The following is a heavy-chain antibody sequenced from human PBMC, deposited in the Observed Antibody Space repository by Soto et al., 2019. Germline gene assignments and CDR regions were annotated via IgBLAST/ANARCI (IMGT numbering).Heavy chain of an antibody. CDR1: GFSLNTGGLG. CDR2: IYWDDDK. Sequence: QITLKESGPPLVKPTQTLTLTCSVSGFSLNTGGLGVGWIRQPPGKALEWLALIYWDDDKRYNPSLRNRLSISKDTSNNLVVLTMTNMDSVDTATYYCIHIRCGGDCLRSYSSHYYYGLDVWGQGTTVTVSS. D-gene: IGHD2-21*02. J-gene: IGHJ6*02. CDR3: IHIRCGGDCLRSYSSHYYYGLDV. V-gene: IGHV2-5*02.